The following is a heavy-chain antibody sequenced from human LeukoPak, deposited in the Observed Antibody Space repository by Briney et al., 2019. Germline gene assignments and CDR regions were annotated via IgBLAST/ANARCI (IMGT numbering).Heavy chain of an antibody. D-gene: IGHD3-16*01. CDR3: ARAPPGIYDYIWGRNFDY. CDR1: GYTFTSYG. V-gene: IGHV1-18*01. Sequence: ASVKVSCKASGYTFTSYGISWARQAPGQGLEWMGWVSAYNGNTNYAQKLQGRVTMTTDTSTSTAYMELRSLRSGDTAVYYCARAPPGIYDYIWGRNFDYWGQGTLVTVSS. J-gene: IGHJ4*02. CDR2: VSAYNGNT.